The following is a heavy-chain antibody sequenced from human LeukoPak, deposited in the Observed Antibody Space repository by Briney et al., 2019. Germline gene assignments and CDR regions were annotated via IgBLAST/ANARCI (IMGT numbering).Heavy chain of an antibody. CDR1: GFTFSSYG. D-gene: IGHD6-6*01. J-gene: IGHJ3*02. V-gene: IGHV3-30*18. CDR3: AKEVGGYSSSPDAFDI. CDR2: ISYDGSNK. Sequence: GGSLRLSCAASGFTFSSYGMHWVRQAPGKGLEWVAVISYDGSNKYYADSVKGRFTISRDNSKNTLYLQMNSLRAEDTAVYYCAKEVGGYSSSPDAFDIWGQGTMVTVSS.